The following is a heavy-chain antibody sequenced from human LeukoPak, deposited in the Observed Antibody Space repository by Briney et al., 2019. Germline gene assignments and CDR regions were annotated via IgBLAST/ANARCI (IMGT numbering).Heavy chain of an antibody. CDR2: INHSGST. CDR3: ARGKMGLLRYYDY. J-gene: IGHJ4*02. V-gene: IGHV4-34*01. D-gene: IGHD3-9*01. Sequence: SETLSPTCAVYGGSFSGYYWSWIRQPPGKGLEWIGEINHSGSTNYNPSLKSRVTISVDTSKNQFSLKLSSVTAADTAVYYCARGKMGLLRYYDYWGQGTLVTVSS. CDR1: GGSFSGYY.